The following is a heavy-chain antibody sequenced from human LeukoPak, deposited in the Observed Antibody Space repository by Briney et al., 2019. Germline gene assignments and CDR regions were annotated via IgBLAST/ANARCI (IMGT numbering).Heavy chain of an antibody. CDR3: AKGEGEGDYYDSSGYFSFDY. V-gene: IGHV3-23*01. CDR1: GFTFSSYA. CDR2: ISGSGGST. J-gene: IGHJ4*02. D-gene: IGHD3-22*01. Sequence: PGGSLRLSCAASGFTFSSYAMSWVRQAPGKGLEWVSAISGSGGSTYYADSVKGRFTISRDNFKNTLYLQMNSLRAEDTAVYYCAKGEGEGDYYDSSGYFSFDYWGQGTLVTVSS.